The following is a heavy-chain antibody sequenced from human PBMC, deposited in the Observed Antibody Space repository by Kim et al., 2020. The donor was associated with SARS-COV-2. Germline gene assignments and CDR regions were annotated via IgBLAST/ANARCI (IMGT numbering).Heavy chain of an antibody. J-gene: IGHJ4*02. V-gene: IGHV3-30*01. Sequence: DSVKGRFNISRDNSKNTLYLQMNSLRAEDTAVYYCARDFLYYYDSSGPDYWGQGTLVTVSS. D-gene: IGHD3-22*01. CDR3: ARDFLYYYDSSGPDY.